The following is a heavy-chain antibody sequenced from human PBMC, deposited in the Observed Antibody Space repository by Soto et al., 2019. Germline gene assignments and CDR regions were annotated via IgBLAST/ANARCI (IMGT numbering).Heavy chain of an antibody. V-gene: IGHV1-69*01. J-gene: IGHJ4*02. CDR1: GGTFSSYA. D-gene: IGHD1-26*01. CDR2: IIPIFGTA. Sequence: QVQLVQSGAEVKKPGSSVKVSCKASGGTFSSYAISWVRQAPGQGLEWMGGIIPIFGTANYAQKFQGRVTITADESTSTAYMELSSPRSEDTAVYYCARYEYSGSYEPASPFDYWGQGTLVTVSS. CDR3: ARYEYSGSYEPASPFDY.